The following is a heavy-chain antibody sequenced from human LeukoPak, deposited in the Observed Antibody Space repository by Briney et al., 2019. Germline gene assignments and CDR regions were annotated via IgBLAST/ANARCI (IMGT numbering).Heavy chain of an antibody. J-gene: IGHJ5*02. CDR3: AREETAVLLWFGGPYNWFDP. CDR2: ISAYNGNT. V-gene: IGHV1-18*01. Sequence: ASVKVSCKASGYTFTSYGISWVRQAPGQGLEWMGWISAYNGNTNYAQKFQGRVTMTRDTSISTAYMELNSLRSEDTAVYYCAREETAVLLWFGGPYNWFDPWGQGTLVTVSS. CDR1: GYTFTSYG. D-gene: IGHD3-10*01.